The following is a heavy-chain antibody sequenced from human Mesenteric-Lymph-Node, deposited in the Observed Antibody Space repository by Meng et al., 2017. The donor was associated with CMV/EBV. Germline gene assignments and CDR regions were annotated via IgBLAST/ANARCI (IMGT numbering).Heavy chain of an antibody. CDR2: ITASSGNM. Sequence: GESLKISCVASGFTFRTYSMNWVRQLPGKGLEWVSSITASSGNMYYADSVKGRFTISRDNAKNSLYLQMNSLRAEDTAVYYCARGDYCSSTSCWPEYFHHWGQGTLVTVSS. V-gene: IGHV3-21*01. CDR1: GFTFRTYS. D-gene: IGHD2-2*01. J-gene: IGHJ1*01. CDR3: ARGDYCSSTSCWPEYFHH.